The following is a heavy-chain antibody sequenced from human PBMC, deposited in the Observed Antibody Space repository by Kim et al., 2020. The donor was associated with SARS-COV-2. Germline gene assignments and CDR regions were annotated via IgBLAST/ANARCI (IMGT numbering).Heavy chain of an antibody. J-gene: IGHJ6*04. V-gene: IGHV4-31*03. CDR1: GGSISSGGYY. D-gene: IGHD6-6*01. CDR3: ARGGIAARPVDV. Sequence: SETLSLTCTVSGGSISSGGYYWSWIRQHPGKGLEWIGYIYYSGSTYYNPSLKSRVTISVDTSKNQFSLKLSSVTAADTAVYYCARGGIAARPVDVWGKGTTVTVSS. CDR2: IYYSGST.